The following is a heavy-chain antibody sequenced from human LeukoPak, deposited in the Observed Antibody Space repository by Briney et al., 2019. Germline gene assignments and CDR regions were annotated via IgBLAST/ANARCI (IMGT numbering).Heavy chain of an antibody. CDR3: ARGAIVGANFDY. CDR2: ITTDGSGT. V-gene: IGHV3-74*01. D-gene: IGHD1-26*01. Sequence: PGGSLRLSCADSGFTFGRYWMHWVRQAPGKGLAWVSHITTDGSGTSYAGSVKGRFTISRDNAKNTLYLQMNSLRAEDTAVYYCARGAIVGANFDYWGQGTLVTVSS. J-gene: IGHJ4*02. CDR1: GFTFGRYW.